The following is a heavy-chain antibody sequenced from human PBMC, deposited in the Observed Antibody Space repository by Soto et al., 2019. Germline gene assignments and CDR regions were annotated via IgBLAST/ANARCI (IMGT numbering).Heavy chain of an antibody. V-gene: IGHV3-30-3*01. CDR1: GFTFSTSA. Sequence: QVQVVESGGGVVQPGWSLRLSCAASGFTFSTSAMHWVRQAPGKGLEWMAMISYGGNNKYYADSVKGRFTISRDISESTLYLQMNSLRTEDTAVYYCAREEFEAGRGHFGCWGQGTLVSVSS. J-gene: IGHJ4*02. CDR2: ISYGGNNK. CDR3: AREEFEAGRGHFGC. D-gene: IGHD6-13*01.